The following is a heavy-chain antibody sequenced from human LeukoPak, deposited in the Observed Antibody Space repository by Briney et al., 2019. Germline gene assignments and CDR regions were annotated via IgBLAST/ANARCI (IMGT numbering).Heavy chain of an antibody. J-gene: IGHJ4*02. Sequence: SSETLSLTCTVSGGSISSGGYYWSWIRQHPGKGLEWIGYIYYSGSTYYNPSLKSRVTISVDTSKNQFSLKLSSVTAADTAVYYCARGGYDTPVDYWGQGTLVTVSS. D-gene: IGHD5-12*01. CDR2: IYYSGST. CDR3: ARGGYDTPVDY. V-gene: IGHV4-31*03. CDR1: GGSISSGGYY.